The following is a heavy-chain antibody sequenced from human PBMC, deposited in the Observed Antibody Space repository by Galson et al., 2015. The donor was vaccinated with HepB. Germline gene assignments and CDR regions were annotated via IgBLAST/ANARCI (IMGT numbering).Heavy chain of an antibody. CDR2: IRSTAYGGTI. CDR3: VGSGSYENRDY. Sequence: SLRLSCAASGLTFGDYAMTWFRQAPGKGLEWVGFIRSTAYGGTIEYAASVKGRFIISRDDSKSIAYLQMNSLKTEDTAVYYCVGSGSYENRDYWGQGTLVTVSS. CDR1: GLTFGDYA. V-gene: IGHV3-49*03. D-gene: IGHD3-10*01. J-gene: IGHJ4*02.